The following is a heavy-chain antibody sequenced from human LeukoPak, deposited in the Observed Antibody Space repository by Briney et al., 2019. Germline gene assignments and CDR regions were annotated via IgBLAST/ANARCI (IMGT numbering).Heavy chain of an antibody. J-gene: IGHJ5*02. D-gene: IGHD5-12*01. Sequence: KPEGSLRLSCAASGFTFSSYSMNWVRQAPGKGLEWVSSTSSSSGYIYYADSVKGRFTISRDNAKNSLYLQMNSLRAEDTAVYYCARGQSVDIVATTPNWFDPWGQGTLVTVSS. CDR3: ARGQSVDIVATTPNWFDP. CDR2: TSSSSGYI. V-gene: IGHV3-21*01. CDR1: GFTFSSYS.